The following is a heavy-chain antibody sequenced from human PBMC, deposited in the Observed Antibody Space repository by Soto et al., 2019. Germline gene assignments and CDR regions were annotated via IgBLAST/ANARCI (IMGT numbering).Heavy chain of an antibody. V-gene: IGHV1-69*05. CDR1: GGTFSSSA. Sequence: QVQLVQSGAEVKKPGSSVKVSCKASGGTFSSSAISWVRQAPGQGLERVGGIIPIFGTANYAQKFQDRVTLTTDESTRPASVELSSLRAEDTAVYSCASVCISTSCYNDYYGMDVWGQRTTVTVSS. J-gene: IGHJ6*02. CDR2: IIPIFGTA. CDR3: ASVCISTSCYNDYYGMDV. D-gene: IGHD2-2*02.